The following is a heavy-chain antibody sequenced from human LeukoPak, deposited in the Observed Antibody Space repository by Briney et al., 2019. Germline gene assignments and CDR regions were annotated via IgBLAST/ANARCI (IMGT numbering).Heavy chain of an antibody. Sequence: KASGTLSLTCAVSGGSISSSNWWSWVRQPPGKGLEWIGEIYHSGSTNYNPSLKSRVAISVDKSMNQFSLKLSSVTAADTAVYYCARGVYYDSSGYYPYGYWGQGTLVTVSS. CDR3: ARGVYYDSSGYYPYGY. V-gene: IGHV4-4*02. D-gene: IGHD3-22*01. J-gene: IGHJ4*02. CDR2: IYHSGST. CDR1: GGSISSSNW.